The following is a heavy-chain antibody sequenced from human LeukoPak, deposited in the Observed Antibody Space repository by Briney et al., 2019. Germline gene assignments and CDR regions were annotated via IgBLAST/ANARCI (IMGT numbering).Heavy chain of an antibody. V-gene: IGHV3-48*03. D-gene: IGHD5-24*01. CDR3: ARTIEMATISYFDY. CDR1: GFTFSSYE. CDR2: ISSSDSTI. Sequence: GGSLRLSCAASGFTFSSYEMNWVRQAPGKGLEWVSYISSSDSTIYYADSVKGRSTISRDNAKNSLYLQMNSLRAGDTAVYYCARTIEMATISYFDYWGQGTLVTVSS. J-gene: IGHJ4*02.